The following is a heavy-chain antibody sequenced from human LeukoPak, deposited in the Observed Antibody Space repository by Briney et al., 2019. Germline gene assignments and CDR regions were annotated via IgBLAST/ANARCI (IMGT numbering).Heavy chain of an antibody. CDR2: IYPGNSET. J-gene: IGHJ4*02. CDR3: ARHVRDAYNRRFDY. Sequence: GESLKISCKGSGYSFTNYWIGWVRQMPGKGLEWMGIIYPGNSETRYSPSFQGQVTTAADKSISTAYLQWSSLKASDTAIYYCARHVRDAYNRRFDYWGQGTLVTVSS. D-gene: IGHD5-24*01. V-gene: IGHV5-51*01. CDR1: GYSFTNYW.